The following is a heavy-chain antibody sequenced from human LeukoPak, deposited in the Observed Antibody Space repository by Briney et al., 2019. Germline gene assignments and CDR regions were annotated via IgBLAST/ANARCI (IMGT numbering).Heavy chain of an antibody. CDR3: HYYDSSGSGY. V-gene: IGHV4-38-2*02. CDR1: GYSISSGYY. J-gene: IGHJ4*02. Sequence: SETLSLTCTVSGYSISSGYYWGWIRQPPGKGLEWIGSIYHSGSTYYNPSLKSRVTISVDTSKNQFSLKLSSVTAADTAVNYSHYYDSSGSGYWGQGTLVTVSS. D-gene: IGHD3-22*01. CDR2: IYHSGST.